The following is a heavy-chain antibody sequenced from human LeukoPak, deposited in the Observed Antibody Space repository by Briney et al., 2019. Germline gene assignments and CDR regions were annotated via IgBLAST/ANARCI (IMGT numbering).Heavy chain of an antibody. CDR3: ARDKGNGMDV. Sequence: PSQTLSLTCTVSGGSISSGSYYWSWIRQPAGKGLEWIGRIYTSGSTYYNPSLKSRVTISVDTSKNQFSLKLSSVTAADTAVYYCARDKGNGMDVWGQGTTVTVSS. J-gene: IGHJ6*02. V-gene: IGHV4-61*02. CDR1: GGSISSGSYY. CDR2: IYTSGST.